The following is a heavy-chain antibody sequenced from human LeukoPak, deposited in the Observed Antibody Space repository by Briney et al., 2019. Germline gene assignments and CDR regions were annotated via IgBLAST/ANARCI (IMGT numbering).Heavy chain of an antibody. D-gene: IGHD6-19*01. CDR3: ARGGTYSSGWYFDY. V-gene: IGHV3-21*01. J-gene: IGHJ4*02. Sequence: GGSLRLSCAASGFTFSSYSMNWVRQAPGKGLEWVSYIRSSSSDIYYADSVKGRFTISRDNAKNSLYLQMNSLRAEDTAVYYCARGGTYSSGWYFDYWGQGALVTVSS. CDR2: IRSSSSDI. CDR1: GFTFSSYS.